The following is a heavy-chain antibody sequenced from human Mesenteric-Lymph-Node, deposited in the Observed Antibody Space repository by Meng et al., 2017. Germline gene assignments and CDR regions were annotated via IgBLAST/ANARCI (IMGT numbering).Heavy chain of an antibody. J-gene: IGHJ4*01. CDR3: ARVDSSGYFLDY. CDR2: IYYSGST. V-gene: IGHV4-31*03. CDR1: GGSISSGGHS. D-gene: IGHD3-22*01. Sequence: QVQLQESGPGLVKPSQTLSLICPVSGGSISSGGHSWSWIRQHPGKGLEWIAYIYYSGSTYYNPSLKSRVILSVDTSKNQFSLKLSSVTAADTAVYYCARVDSSGYFLDYWGQGTLVTVSS.